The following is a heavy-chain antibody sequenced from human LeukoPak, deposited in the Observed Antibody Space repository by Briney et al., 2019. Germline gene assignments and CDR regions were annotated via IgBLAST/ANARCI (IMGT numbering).Heavy chain of an antibody. CDR3: ATRYCTIPACRASSYHCMDN. Sequence: GGSLRLSCAASGFTFSSYWMTWVRRAPGKGLEWVANIKQDGSEAYYVDSVKGRFTVSRDNAKNSLYLQLNSLGAEDTAVYYCATRYCTIPACRASSYHCMDNWGKGTTVTVSS. CDR2: IKQDGSEA. D-gene: IGHD2-8*01. V-gene: IGHV3-7*01. CDR1: GFTFSSYW. J-gene: IGHJ6*03.